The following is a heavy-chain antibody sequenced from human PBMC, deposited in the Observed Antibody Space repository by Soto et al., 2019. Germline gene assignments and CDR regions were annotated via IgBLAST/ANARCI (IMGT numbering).Heavy chain of an antibody. D-gene: IGHD3-22*01. V-gene: IGHV3-11*01. CDR2: ISGRSDTI. CDR1: GFIFSDHY. J-gene: IGHJ4*02. CDR3: ASVSYYDSRGYSRRLTNATFDH. Sequence: GGSLRLSCAASGFIFSDHYMSWIRQAPGKGLEWISYISGRSDTIYYSESAKGRFTISRDNAKNSLYLQMDSLRADDTAVYYCASVSYYDSRGYSRRLTNATFDHWGQGVLVTVSS.